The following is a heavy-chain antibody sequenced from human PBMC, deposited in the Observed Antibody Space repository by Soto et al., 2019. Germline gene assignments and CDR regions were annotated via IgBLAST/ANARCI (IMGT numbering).Heavy chain of an antibody. Sequence: QPGGSLRLSCAASGFTFSSYAMHWVRQAPGKGLEWVANIKQDGSEQYYADSVKGRFTISRDNAKNSQYLQMNSLRAEDTAVYYCARDPPVWVTMIVVVITVVYCYGMDVWGQGTTVTVSS. CDR1: GFTFSSYA. CDR2: IKQDGSEQ. V-gene: IGHV3-7*01. CDR3: ARDPPVWVTMIVVVITVVYCYGMDV. J-gene: IGHJ6*02. D-gene: IGHD3-22*01.